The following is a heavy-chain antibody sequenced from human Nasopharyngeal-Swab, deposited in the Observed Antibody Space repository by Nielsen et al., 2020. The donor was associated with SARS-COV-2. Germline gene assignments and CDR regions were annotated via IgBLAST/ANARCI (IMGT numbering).Heavy chain of an antibody. CDR2: IYYSGST. J-gene: IGHJ4*02. Sequence: WIRQPPGKGLEWIGYIYYSGSTYYNPSLKSRVTISVDTSKSQFSLKLSSVTAADTAVYYCARLYTHSSSWYLDYWGQGTLVTVSS. D-gene: IGHD6-13*01. CDR3: ARLYTHSSSWYLDY. V-gene: IGHV4-30-4*01.